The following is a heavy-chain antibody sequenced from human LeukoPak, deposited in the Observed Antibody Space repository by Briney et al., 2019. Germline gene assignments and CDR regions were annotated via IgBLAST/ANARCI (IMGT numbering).Heavy chain of an antibody. J-gene: IGHJ4*02. D-gene: IGHD6-19*01. V-gene: IGHV3-30*04. Sequence: QPGGSLRLSCAASGFTFSSYAMHWVRQAPGKGLEWVAAISYDGSNKYYADSVKGRFTISRDNSKNTLYLQMNSLRAEDTAVYYCARALGIAVAGFLDYWGQGTLVTVSS. CDR3: ARALGIAVAGFLDY. CDR1: GFTFSSYA. CDR2: ISYDGSNK.